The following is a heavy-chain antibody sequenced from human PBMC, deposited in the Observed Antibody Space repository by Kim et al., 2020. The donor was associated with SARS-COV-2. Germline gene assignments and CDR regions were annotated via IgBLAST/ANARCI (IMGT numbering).Heavy chain of an antibody. Sequence: SDGSSSSYADSVKGRFTISRDNAKNTLYLQMSSLRAEDTAVYYCARGLDYWGQGTLVTVSS. V-gene: IGHV3-74*01. J-gene: IGHJ4*02. CDR3: ARGLDY. CDR2: SDGSSS.